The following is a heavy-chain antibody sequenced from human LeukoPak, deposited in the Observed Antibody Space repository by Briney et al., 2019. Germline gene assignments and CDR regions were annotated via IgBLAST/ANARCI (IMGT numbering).Heavy chain of an antibody. D-gene: IGHD3-9*01. CDR3: ARYDILTGYWYPGYMDV. CDR2: IYYSGST. Sequence: SETLSLTCTVSGGSISSYSWSWIRQPPGKGLEWIGYIYYSGSTNYNPSLKSRVTISVDTSKNQLSLKLSSVTAADTAVYYCARYDILTGYWYPGYMDVWGKGTTVTISS. J-gene: IGHJ6*03. V-gene: IGHV4-59*01. CDR1: GGSISSYS.